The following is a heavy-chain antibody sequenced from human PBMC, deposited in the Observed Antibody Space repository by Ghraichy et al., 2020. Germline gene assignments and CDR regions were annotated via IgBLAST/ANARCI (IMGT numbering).Heavy chain of an antibody. D-gene: IGHD4-11*01. J-gene: IGHJ4*02. CDR1: GFTFSDYY. CDR2: ISSSGSTI. Sequence: GESLNISCAASGFTFSDYYMSWIRQAPGKGLEWVSYISSSGSTIYYADSVKGRFTISRDNAKNSLYLQMNSLRAEDTAVYYCARDSPYSNYGIFDYWGQGTLVTVSS. CDR3: ARDSPYSNYGIFDY. V-gene: IGHV3-11*04.